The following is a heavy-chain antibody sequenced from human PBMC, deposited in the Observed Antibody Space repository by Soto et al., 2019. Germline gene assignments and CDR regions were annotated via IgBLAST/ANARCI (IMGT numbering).Heavy chain of an antibody. CDR1: GDTFTSYA. CDR2: IIANLGKT. J-gene: IGHJ5*02. CDR3: ARDMSSSYWYFDP. D-gene: IGHD6-6*01. Sequence: SVKVSCKASGDTFTSYASSSVRQSPGQGLEWMGRIIANLGKTNYAQKFQGRVTITADKSTSTAYMELSSLRSEDTAVYYCARDMSSSYWYFDPWGQGSLVTVSS. V-gene: IGHV1-69*04.